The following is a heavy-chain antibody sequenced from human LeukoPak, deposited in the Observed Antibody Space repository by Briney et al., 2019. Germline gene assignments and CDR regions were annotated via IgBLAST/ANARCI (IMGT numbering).Heavy chain of an antibody. D-gene: IGHD6-19*01. V-gene: IGHV3-30*02. CDR1: GFTFSNFD. Sequence: PGGSLRLSCAASGFTFSNFDIHWVRQAPGKGLEWVAFIRYDGSDKYYADSVKGRFTISRDNSKNTLYLQMNSLRAVDTAMYYCAKEPYSSGLYYFDFWGQGTLVTVSS. J-gene: IGHJ4*02. CDR2: IRYDGSDK. CDR3: AKEPYSSGLYYFDF.